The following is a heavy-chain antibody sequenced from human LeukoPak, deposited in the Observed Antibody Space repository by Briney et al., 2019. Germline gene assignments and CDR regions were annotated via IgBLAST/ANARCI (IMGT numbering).Heavy chain of an antibody. V-gene: IGHV4-34*01. CDR1: GGSFSGYY. Sequence: SETLSLTCAVYGGSFSGYYWSWIRQPPGKGLEWIGEINHRGSTNYNPSLKSRVTISVDTSKNQFSLKLSSVTAADTAVYYCARGEAAGAFYWGQGTLVTVSS. J-gene: IGHJ4*02. CDR3: ARGEAAGAFY. D-gene: IGHD6-13*01. CDR2: INHRGST.